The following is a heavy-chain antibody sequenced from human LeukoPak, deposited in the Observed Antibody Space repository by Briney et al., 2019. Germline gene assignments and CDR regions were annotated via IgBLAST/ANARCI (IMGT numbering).Heavy chain of an antibody. CDR2: INPNTGAT. CDR1: GYTFTPYY. V-gene: IGHV1-2*02. D-gene: IGHD3-22*01. J-gene: IGHJ4*02. Sequence: GASVSVSCKPSGYTFTPYYMPWVRQAPGQGLEGMGWINPNTGATNYAQKFQGRVTMTSDTSISTAYMELSSLRSDDTAVYYCARAPMIVVVFPPRLDFWGQGTLVTVSS. CDR3: ARAPMIVVVFPPRLDF.